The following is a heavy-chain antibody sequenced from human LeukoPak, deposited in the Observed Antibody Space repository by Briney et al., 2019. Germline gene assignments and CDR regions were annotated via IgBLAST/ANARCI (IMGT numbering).Heavy chain of an antibody. J-gene: IGHJ4*02. CDR2: IYYSGST. CDR3: ARDRVRGSSNPYFDY. CDR1: GGSVSSGSYY. D-gene: IGHD1-26*01. V-gene: IGHV4-61*01. Sequence: SGTLSLTCTVSGGSVSSGSYYWSWIRQPPGKGLEWIGYIYYSGSTNYNPSLKSRVTISIDTSKNQFSLKLSSVTAADTAVYYCARDRVRGSSNPYFDYWGQGTLVTVSS.